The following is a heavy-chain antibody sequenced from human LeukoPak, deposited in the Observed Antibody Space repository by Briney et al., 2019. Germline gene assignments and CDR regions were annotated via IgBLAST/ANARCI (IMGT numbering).Heavy chain of an antibody. V-gene: IGHV4-4*02. CDR1: GGSISSSNW. D-gene: IGHD5-18*01. CDR2: IYHSGST. J-gene: IGHJ5*02. CDR3: ARYTAMVPNWFDP. Sequence: SETLSLTCAVSGGSISSSNWWSWVRQPPGKGLEWIGEIYHSGSTNYNPSLKSRVTISVDKSKNQSSLKLSSVTAADTAVYYCARYTAMVPNWFDPWGQGTLVTVSS.